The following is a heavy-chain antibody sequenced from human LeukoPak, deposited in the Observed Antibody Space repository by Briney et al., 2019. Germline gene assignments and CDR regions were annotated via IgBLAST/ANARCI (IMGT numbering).Heavy chain of an antibody. CDR3: ARVGVPYYYDSSGYYTFDY. V-gene: IGHV1-8*01. CDR2: MNPNSGNT. Sequence: ASVKVSCKASGYTFTSYDINWVRQATGQGLEWMRWMNPNSGNTGYAQKFQGRVTMTRNTSISTAYMELSSLRSEDTAVYYCARVGVPYYYDSSGYYTFDYWGQGTLVTVSS. J-gene: IGHJ4*02. D-gene: IGHD3-22*01. CDR1: GYTFTSYD.